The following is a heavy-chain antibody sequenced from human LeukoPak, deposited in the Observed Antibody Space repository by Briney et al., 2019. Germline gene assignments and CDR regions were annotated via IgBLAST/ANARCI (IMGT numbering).Heavy chain of an antibody. J-gene: IGHJ4*02. CDR3: TTGGSYWGGRYFDY. Sequence: PGGSLRLSCAASGFTFSNAWMSWVRQAPGKGLEWVGRIKSKTDGGTTDYAAPVKGRFTISRDDSKNTLYLQMNSLKTEDTAVYYCTTGGSYWGGRYFDYWGQGTLVTVSS. CDR2: IKSKTDGGTT. V-gene: IGHV3-15*01. D-gene: IGHD1-26*01. CDR1: GFTFSNAW.